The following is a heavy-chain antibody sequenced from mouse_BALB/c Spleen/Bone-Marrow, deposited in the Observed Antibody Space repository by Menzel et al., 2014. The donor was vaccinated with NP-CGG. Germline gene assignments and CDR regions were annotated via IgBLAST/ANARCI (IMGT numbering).Heavy chain of an antibody. Sequence: EVQGVESGGGLVQPGGSLKLSCAASGFDFSRHWMSWARQAPGKGLQWIGEINPNSRTINYAPSLKAKFIISRDNAKNTLYLQMSKVRSDDTALYYCARGNYYGNLDYWGQGTTLTVSS. V-gene: IGHV4-1*02. CDR3: ARGNYYGNLDY. CDR1: GFDFSRHW. D-gene: IGHD2-1*01. CDR2: INPNSRTI. J-gene: IGHJ2*01.